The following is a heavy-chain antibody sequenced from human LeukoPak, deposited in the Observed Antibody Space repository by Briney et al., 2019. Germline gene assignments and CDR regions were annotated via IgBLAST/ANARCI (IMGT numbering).Heavy chain of an antibody. J-gene: IGHJ5*02. V-gene: IGHV3-21*01. CDR2: ISSSGSYI. Sequence: GGSLRLSCAASGFTFSSYSMNWVRQAPGKGLEWVSSISSSGSYIYHADSVRGRFTISRDNAKNSLYLQMNSLRAEDTAVYYRVRIAVAGDWFDPWGQGTLVTVSS. CDR1: GFTFSSYS. CDR3: VRIAVAGDWFDP. D-gene: IGHD6-19*01.